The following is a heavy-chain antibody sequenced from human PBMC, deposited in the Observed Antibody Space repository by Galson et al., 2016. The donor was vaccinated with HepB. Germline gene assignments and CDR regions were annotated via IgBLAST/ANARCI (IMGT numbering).Heavy chain of an antibody. V-gene: IGHV3-48*04. CDR3: ARLHFDTFPSPGY. Sequence: SLRLSCAVSGFTFSSQSMNWVRQAPGKGLEWVSYISGSGGIIFYADSVKGRFTISRDNAKNSVYLEMSSLRAEDTAVYYCARLHFDTFPSPGYWGQGTLVTVSS. CDR1: GFTFSSQS. D-gene: IGHD3-9*01. CDR2: ISGSGGII. J-gene: IGHJ4*02.